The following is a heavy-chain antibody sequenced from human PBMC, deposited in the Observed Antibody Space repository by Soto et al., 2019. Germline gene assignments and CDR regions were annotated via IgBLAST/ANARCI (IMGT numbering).Heavy chain of an antibody. CDR1: GGTFSSYA. CDR2: IIPIFGTA. J-gene: IGHJ4*02. V-gene: IGHV1-69*14. Sequence: QVQLVQSGAEVKKPGSSVKVSCKASGGTFSSYAISWVRQAPGQGLEWMGGIIPIFGTANYAQKFQGRVTITADKSTSPAYMDLRSLRSEDTAVYYCAGELNLYRDYVSRGQGTLVTVSS. CDR3: AGELNLYRDYVS. D-gene: IGHD4-17*01.